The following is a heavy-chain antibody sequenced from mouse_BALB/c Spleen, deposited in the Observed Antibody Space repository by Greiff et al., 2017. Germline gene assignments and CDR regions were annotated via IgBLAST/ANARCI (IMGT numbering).Heavy chain of an antibody. CDR1: GFTFSSFG. Sequence: EVKLMESGGGLVQPGGSRKLSCAASGFTFSSFGMHWVRQAPEKGLEWVAYISSGSSTIYYADTVKGRFTISRDNPKNTLFLQMTSLRSEDTAMYYCARTVITTASGGAMDYWGQGTSVTVAS. V-gene: IGHV5-17*02. CDR3: ARTVITTASGGAMDY. J-gene: IGHJ4*01. D-gene: IGHD1-2*01. CDR2: ISSGSSTI.